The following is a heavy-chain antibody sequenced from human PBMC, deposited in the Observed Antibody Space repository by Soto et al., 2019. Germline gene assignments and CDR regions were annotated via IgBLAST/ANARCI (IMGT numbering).Heavy chain of an antibody. CDR2: MNPNSGNT. V-gene: IGHV1-8*01. Sequence: QVQLVQSGAEVKKPGASVKVSCKASGYTFTSYDINWVRQATGQGLEWMGWMNPNSGNTGYAQKFQGRVTMARNTSMSTAYMELSSLRSEDTAVYYCASGKNWNYGNYQYYMDVWGKGTTVTVSS. D-gene: IGHD1-7*01. J-gene: IGHJ6*03. CDR3: ASGKNWNYGNYQYYMDV. CDR1: GYTFTSYD.